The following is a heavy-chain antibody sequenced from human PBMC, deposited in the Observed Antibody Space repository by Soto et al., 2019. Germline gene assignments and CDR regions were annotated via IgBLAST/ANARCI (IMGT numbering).Heavy chain of an antibody. J-gene: IGHJ1*01. CDR1: GGSFSGYY. V-gene: IGHV4-34*01. Sequence: QVQLQQWGAGLLKPSETLSLTCAVYGGSFSGYYWSWIRQPPGKGLEWIGEINHSGSTNYNPSLKSRVTISVDTSKNQFSLKLSSVTAADTAVYYCAITVVTPREYFQHWGQGTPVTVSS. CDR3: AITVVTPREYFQH. CDR2: INHSGST. D-gene: IGHD2-21*02.